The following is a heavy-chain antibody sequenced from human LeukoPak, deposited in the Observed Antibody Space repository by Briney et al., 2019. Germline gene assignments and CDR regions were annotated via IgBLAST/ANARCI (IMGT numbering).Heavy chain of an antibody. V-gene: IGHV1-69*01. J-gene: IGHJ4*02. CDR3: ARDPNYYGSGSYSYFDY. CDR2: IIPIFGTA. CDR1: GGTFSSYA. D-gene: IGHD3-10*01. Sequence: GASVKVSCKASGGTFSSYAISWVRQAPGQGLEWMGGIIPIFGTANYAQKFQGGVTITADESTSTAYMELSSLRSEDTAVYYCARDPNYYGSGSYSYFDYWGQGTLVTVSS.